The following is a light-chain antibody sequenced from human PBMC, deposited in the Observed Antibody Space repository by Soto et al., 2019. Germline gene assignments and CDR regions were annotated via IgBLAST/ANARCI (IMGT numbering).Light chain of an antibody. CDR1: QSISRY. CDR2: AAS. CDR3: QQSYSNPWT. Sequence: DIHMTQSPSSLSASVGCRFTITCRASQSISRYLNWYQQKPVKAPKLLIYAASSLQSGVPSRFSGSGSGTDFTLTISSLQPEDFETYYCQQSYSNPWTFGQGTKVDIK. J-gene: IGKJ1*01. V-gene: IGKV1-39*01.